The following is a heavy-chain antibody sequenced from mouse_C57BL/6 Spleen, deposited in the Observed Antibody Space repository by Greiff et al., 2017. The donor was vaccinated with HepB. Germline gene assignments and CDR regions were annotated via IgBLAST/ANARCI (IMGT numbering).Heavy chain of an antibody. CDR1: GYTFTDYN. CDR3: AIYYGNFFAY. Sequence: EVKLMESGPELVKPGASVKIPCKASGYTFTDYNMDWVKQSHGKSLEWIGDINPNNGGTIYNQKFKGKATLTVDKSSSTAYMELRSLTSEDTAVYYCAIYYGNFFAYWGQGTLVTVSA. CDR2: INPNNGGT. D-gene: IGHD2-1*01. V-gene: IGHV1-18*01. J-gene: IGHJ3*01.